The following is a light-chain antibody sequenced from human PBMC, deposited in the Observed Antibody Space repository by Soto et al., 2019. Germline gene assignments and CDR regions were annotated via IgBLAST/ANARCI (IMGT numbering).Light chain of an antibody. J-gene: IGLJ2*01. Sequence: SYELTQPPSVSVSPGQTARLTCSGDALQKQYAYWYQQKPGQAPVLVIYKDSERPSGIPERFSGASSGTTVTLTISGVQAEDEADYYCQSADSSGTVVFGGGTKLTVL. CDR2: KDS. V-gene: IGLV3-25*03. CDR3: QSADSSGTVV. CDR1: ALQKQY.